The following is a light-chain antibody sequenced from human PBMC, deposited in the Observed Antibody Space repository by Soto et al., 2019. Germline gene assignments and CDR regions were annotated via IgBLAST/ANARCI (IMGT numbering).Light chain of an antibody. CDR2: DAS. V-gene: IGKV1-39*01. CDR1: QTISTY. CDR3: QQSDSTPYT. Sequence: DIQMTQSPSSLSASVGDRVTITCRASQTISTYLNWYQQKPGKAPRRLIYDASSLLSGVPSRFSGSGSGTDFTLTIASLQPEDFSTYYCQQSDSTPYTFGQGTNVEI. J-gene: IGKJ2*01.